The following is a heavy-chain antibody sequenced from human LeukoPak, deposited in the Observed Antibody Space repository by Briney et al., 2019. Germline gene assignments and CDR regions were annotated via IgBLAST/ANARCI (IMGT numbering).Heavy chain of an antibody. D-gene: IGHD5-12*01. CDR3: ARDSDSGYGPFAS. J-gene: IGHJ4*02. CDR2: IHSGGTT. Sequence: GGSLRLSCAASGFTVSNNYMSWVRQTPGKGLEWVSVIHSGGTTNYADSVQGRFTISRDNSKTTVYLHMNSLRAEDTAVYYCARDSDSGYGPFASWGQGTLVTVSS. V-gene: IGHV3-53*01. CDR1: GFTVSNNY.